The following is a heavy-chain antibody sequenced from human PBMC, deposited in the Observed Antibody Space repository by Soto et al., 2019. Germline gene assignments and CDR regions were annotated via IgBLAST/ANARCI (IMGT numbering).Heavy chain of an antibody. CDR3: ARGGDVIVPGATLNY. V-gene: IGHV3-74*01. CDR1: GFTFSSYW. CDR2: INSDGSST. D-gene: IGHD2-2*01. Sequence: EVQLVESGGGLVQPGGSLRLSCAASGFTFSSYWMHWVRQAPGKGLVWVSRINSDGSSTSYADSVKGRFTISRDNTKNTLALHMNSLRADDTAVYYCARGGDVIVPGATLNYWGQGAQVTVSS. J-gene: IGHJ4*02.